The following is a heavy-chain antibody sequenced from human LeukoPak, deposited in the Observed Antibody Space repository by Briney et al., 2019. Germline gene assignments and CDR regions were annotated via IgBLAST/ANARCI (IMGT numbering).Heavy chain of an antibody. CDR1: GYSFTSYW. CDR2: IYPGDSDT. Sequence: GEPLKISCKGSGYSFTSYWIGWVRKMPGKGLKWMEIIYPGDSDTRYSPSFQGRVTISADKSITTAYLQWSSLKASDTAIYYCARSSGTTSLYYGMDVWGQGTTVTVSS. V-gene: IGHV5-51*01. CDR3: ARSSGTTSLYYGMDV. J-gene: IGHJ6*02. D-gene: IGHD1-7*01.